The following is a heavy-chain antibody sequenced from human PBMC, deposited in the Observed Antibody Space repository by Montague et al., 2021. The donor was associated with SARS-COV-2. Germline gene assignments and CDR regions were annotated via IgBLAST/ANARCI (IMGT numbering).Heavy chain of an antibody. D-gene: IGHD2-21*02. CDR1: SPWTRYGSSF. V-gene: IGHV4-61*02. CDR3: ASSHCGGDRY. CDR2: IHTSGXX. J-gene: IGHJ4*02. Sequence: TLSLTCTVPSPWTRYGSSFSTWNRKPPDSRLQWIWRIHTSGXXXYXXSLKSRVAISIDTSKDQFSLELRSVTAADTAVYYCASSHCGGDRYSGQGTLVTVSS.